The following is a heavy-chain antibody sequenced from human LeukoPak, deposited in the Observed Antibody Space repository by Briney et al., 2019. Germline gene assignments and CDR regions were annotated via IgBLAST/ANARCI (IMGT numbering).Heavy chain of an antibody. Sequence: PGGSLRLSCAASAFTFSSYEMNWVRQAPGKGLEWVSSISSSGSTIYYADSVKGRFTISRDNAKNSLYLQMNSLRAEDMAVYYCAREHQGIYYFDYWGQGTLVTVSS. V-gene: IGHV3-48*03. D-gene: IGHD2-2*01. CDR3: AREHQGIYYFDY. CDR1: AFTFSSYE. CDR2: ISSSGSTI. J-gene: IGHJ4*02.